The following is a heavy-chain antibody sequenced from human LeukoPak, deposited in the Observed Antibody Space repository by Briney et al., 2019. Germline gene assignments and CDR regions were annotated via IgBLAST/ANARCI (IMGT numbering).Heavy chain of an antibody. CDR2: INPTGGST. D-gene: IGHD6-6*01. CDR1: GYTFPSYF. V-gene: IGHV1-46*01. Sequence: RASVKVSCKASGYTFPSYFMHWVRQAPGQGLEWMGIINPTGGSTTYAQKFQGRVTVTRDTSTSTVYMELSSLRSDDTAVYYCARTAARRFDYWGQGTLVTVSS. J-gene: IGHJ4*02. CDR3: ARTAARRFDY.